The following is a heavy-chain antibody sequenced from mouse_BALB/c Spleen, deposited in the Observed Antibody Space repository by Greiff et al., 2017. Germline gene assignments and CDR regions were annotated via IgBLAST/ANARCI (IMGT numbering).Heavy chain of an antibody. CDR2: INPYNDGT. D-gene: IGHD1-1*01. J-gene: IGHJ2*01. Sequence: EVKLMESGPELVKPGASVKMSCKASGYTFTSYVMHWVKQKPGQGLEWIGYINPYNDGTKYNEKFKGKATLTSDKSSSTAYMELSSLTSEDSAVYYCATYYYGSSYFDYWGQGTTLTVSS. CDR1: GYTFTSYV. CDR3: ATYYYGSSYFDY. V-gene: IGHV1-14*01.